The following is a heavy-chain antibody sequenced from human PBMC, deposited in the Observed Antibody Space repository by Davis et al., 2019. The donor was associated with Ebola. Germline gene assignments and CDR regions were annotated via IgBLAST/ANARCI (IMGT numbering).Heavy chain of an antibody. Sequence: ASVKVSCKASGYTFTSYGISWVRQAPGQGLEWMGWISAYNGNTNYAQKLQGRVTMTTDTSTSTAYMELRSLRSDDTAVYYCARGITMVQGVTPFDYWGQGTLVAVSS. CDR3: ARGITMVQGVTPFDY. J-gene: IGHJ4*02. CDR1: GYTFTSYG. CDR2: ISAYNGNT. V-gene: IGHV1-18*01. D-gene: IGHD3-10*01.